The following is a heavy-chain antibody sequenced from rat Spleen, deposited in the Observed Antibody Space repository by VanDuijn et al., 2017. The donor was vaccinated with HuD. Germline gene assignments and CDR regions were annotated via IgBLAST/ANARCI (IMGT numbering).Heavy chain of an antibody. J-gene: IGHJ2*01. D-gene: IGHD1-9*01. Sequence: EVQLVESGGGLVQPGRSLKLSCEVSGFTLSDYNMAWVRQAPRKGLEWVATIIYDGGRTYYRDSVKGRFTISRDNAKSTLSLQMVSLRSEDTATYYCARRHYGYTDYFDYWGQGVMVTVSS. CDR1: GFTLSDYN. CDR3: ARRHYGYTDYFDY. CDR2: IIYDGGRT. V-gene: IGHV5S10*01.